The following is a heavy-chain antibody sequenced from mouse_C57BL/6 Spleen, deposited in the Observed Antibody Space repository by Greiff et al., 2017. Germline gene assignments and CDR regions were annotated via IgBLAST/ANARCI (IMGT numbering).Heavy chain of an antibody. CDR1: GFTFSSYG. D-gene: IGHD1-2*01. CDR2: ISSGGSYT. V-gene: IGHV5-6*01. CDR3: ARQIATAYYYAMDY. Sequence: EVHLVESGGDLVKPGGSLTLSCAASGFTFSSYGMSWVRQTPDKRLEWVATISSGGSYTYYPDSVKGRFTISRDNAKNTLYLQMSSLKSEDTAMYYCARQIATAYYYAMDYWGQGTSGTGSS. J-gene: IGHJ4*01.